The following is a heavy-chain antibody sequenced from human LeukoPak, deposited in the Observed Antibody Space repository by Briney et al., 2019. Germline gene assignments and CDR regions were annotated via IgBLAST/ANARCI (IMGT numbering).Heavy chain of an antibody. J-gene: IGHJ4*02. D-gene: IGHD2-15*01. V-gene: IGHV1-46*01. Sequence: ASVKVSCKASGYTLTSYYMHWVGQAPGQGLEGWGIINPSGGSTSYAQKFQGRVTMTRDTSTSTVYMELSSLRSEDTAVYYCARSLGYCSGGSCYSVDYWGQGTLVTVSS. CDR1: GYTLTSYY. CDR3: ARSLGYCSGGSCYSVDY. CDR2: INPSGGST.